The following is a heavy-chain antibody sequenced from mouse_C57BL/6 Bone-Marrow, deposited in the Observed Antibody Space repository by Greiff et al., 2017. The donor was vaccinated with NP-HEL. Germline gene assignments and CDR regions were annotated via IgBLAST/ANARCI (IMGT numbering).Heavy chain of an antibody. CDR3: ALYYGSRRWCAY. D-gene: IGHD1-1*01. CDR1: GYTFTSYT. CDR2: INPSSGYT. Sequence: QVQLQQSGAELARPGASVKMSCKASGYTFTSYTMHWVNQRPGQGLEWIGYINPSSGYTKYNQKFKDKATLTADKSSSTAYMQLSSLTSEDSAVYYCALYYGSRRWCAYWGKGTRVTVSA. V-gene: IGHV1-4*01. J-gene: IGHJ3*01.